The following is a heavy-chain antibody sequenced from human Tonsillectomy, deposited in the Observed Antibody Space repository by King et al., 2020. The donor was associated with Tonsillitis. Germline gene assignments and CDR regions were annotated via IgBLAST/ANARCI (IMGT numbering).Heavy chain of an antibody. V-gene: IGHV4-61*01. D-gene: IGHD2-2*01. Sequence: VQLQESGPGLVKPSETLSLTCTVSGGSVSGGSYYWSWIRQPPGKGLEWIGYISYSGSTNYNPSFKSRVTISDDTSKNQFSLRLSSVTAADTAVYHCARAPSPAATRGAYYYYGMDVWGQGTTVTVSS. J-gene: IGHJ6*02. CDR3: ARAPSPAATRGAYYYYGMDV. CDR1: GGSVSGGSYY. CDR2: ISYSGST.